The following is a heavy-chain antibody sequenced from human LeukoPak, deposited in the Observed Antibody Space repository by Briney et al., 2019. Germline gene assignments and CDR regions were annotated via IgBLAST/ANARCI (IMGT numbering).Heavy chain of an antibody. CDR1: EFTFTNYW. J-gene: IGHJ2*01. CDR2: MKQDGRET. CDR3: ARDAFRARYFDL. V-gene: IGHV3-7*01. Sequence: GGSLRLSCAASEFTFTNYWMSWVRQAPGKGLEWVAHMKQDGRETHYVDSVKGRFTISRDNAKNSVYLQMNSLRAEDTAVYFCARDAFRARYFDLWGRGILVTVSS. D-gene: IGHD3-10*01.